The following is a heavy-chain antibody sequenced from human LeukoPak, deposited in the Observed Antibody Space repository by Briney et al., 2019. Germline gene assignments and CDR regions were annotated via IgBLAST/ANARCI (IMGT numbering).Heavy chain of an antibody. CDR3: ARVICTGGSCFQNDY. J-gene: IGHJ4*02. CDR2: INSGATSE. V-gene: IGHV3-48*03. D-gene: IGHD2-8*02. Sequence: QTGGSLRLSCTASGFIFSNFEMNRVRQSPGKGLQWVAYINSGATSEYYADSVKGQFTISRDNAKNSLYLQMNSLGVQDTAIYYCARVICTGGSCFQNDYWGQGTLVTVSS. CDR1: GFIFSNFE.